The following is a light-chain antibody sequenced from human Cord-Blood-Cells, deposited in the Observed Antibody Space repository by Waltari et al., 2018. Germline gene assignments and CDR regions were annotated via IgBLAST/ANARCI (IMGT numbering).Light chain of an antibody. Sequence: QSALTQPASVSGSPGQSLTISCTGTSSDVGSYNLVAWYQQHPGKSPKLSICEVSNRTSGVSNHLSGSNSGDTASMTVSGLQAADEADYYCCSYAGSNTYVFGTGTKVTIL. CDR3: CSYAGSNTYV. CDR1: SSDVGSYNL. V-gene: IGLV2-23*02. J-gene: IGLJ1*01. CDR2: EVS.